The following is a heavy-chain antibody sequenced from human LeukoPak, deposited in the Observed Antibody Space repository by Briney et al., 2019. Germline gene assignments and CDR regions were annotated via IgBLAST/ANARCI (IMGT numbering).Heavy chain of an antibody. J-gene: IGHJ4*02. Sequence: ASVKASCKASGGTFRSYAIGWVRQAPGQGLEWMGGIIPIFGTANYAQKFQGRVTITTDESTSTAYMELSRLRSEDTAVYYCARVPPDCSSTSCYSYWGQGTLVTVSS. CDR2: IIPIFGTA. CDR3: ARVPPDCSSTSCYSY. CDR1: GGTFRSYA. D-gene: IGHD2-2*02. V-gene: IGHV1-69*05.